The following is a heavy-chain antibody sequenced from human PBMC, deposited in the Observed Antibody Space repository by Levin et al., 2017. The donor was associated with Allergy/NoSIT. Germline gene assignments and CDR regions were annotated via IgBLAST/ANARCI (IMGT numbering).Heavy chain of an antibody. CDR1: GASISTYS. D-gene: IGHD6-19*01. CDR2: INNRGNT. Sequence: SQTLSLPCTVSGASISTYSWNWIRQPPGKRLEWIGYINNRGNTNYNPSLESRVTISLDTSKNQFSLKLTSVTAADTSVYYCARGRPPVAVAGFDYWGQGTLVTVSS. CDR3: ARGRPPVAVAGFDY. V-gene: IGHV4-59*01. J-gene: IGHJ4*02.